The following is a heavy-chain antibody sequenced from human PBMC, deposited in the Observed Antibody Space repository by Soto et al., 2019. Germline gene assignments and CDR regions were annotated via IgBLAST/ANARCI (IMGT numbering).Heavy chain of an antibody. CDR1: GFTFSSYA. CDR2: IIGSGGST. V-gene: IGHV3-23*01. J-gene: IGHJ6*02. CDR3: AKKGGAEQLGTYGMDV. Sequence: EVQLLESGGGLVQPGGSLRLSCAASGFTFSSYAMSWVRQAPGKGLEWVSGIIGSGGSTFNADSVKGRFTISRDNSKNTLFLQLNSLRAEDTAVYYCAKKGGAEQLGTYGMDVWGQGTTVTVSS. D-gene: IGHD6-13*01.